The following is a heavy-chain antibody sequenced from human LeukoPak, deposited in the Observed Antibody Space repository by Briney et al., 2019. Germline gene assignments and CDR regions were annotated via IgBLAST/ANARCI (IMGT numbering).Heavy chain of an antibody. J-gene: IGHJ5*02. Sequence: GGSLRLSCAASGFTFSTYAMHWVRQAPGKGLEWVAITSSDGRSKFYADSVKGRFTISGDNSKSTLYLQMNSLRAEDTAVYYCAKSGCSSTSCYGLFSGWFDPWGQGTLVTVSS. CDR2: TSSDGRSK. V-gene: IGHV3-30-3*02. CDR3: AKSGCSSTSCYGLFSGWFDP. CDR1: GFTFSTYA. D-gene: IGHD2-2*01.